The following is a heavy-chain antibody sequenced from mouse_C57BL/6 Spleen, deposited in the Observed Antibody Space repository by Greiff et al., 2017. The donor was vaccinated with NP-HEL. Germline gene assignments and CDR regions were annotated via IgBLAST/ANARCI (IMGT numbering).Heavy chain of an antibody. D-gene: IGHD2-3*01. J-gene: IGHJ2*01. V-gene: IGHV1-52*01. CDR3: ARWDGYYYFDY. CDR2: IDPSDSET. Sequence: QVQLQQPGAELVRPGSSVKQSCKASGYTFTSYWMHWVKQRPIQGLEWIGNIDPSDSETHYNQKFKDKATLTVDKSSSTAYMQLSSLTSEDSAVYYCARWDGYYYFDYWGQGTTLTVSS. CDR1: GYTFTSYW.